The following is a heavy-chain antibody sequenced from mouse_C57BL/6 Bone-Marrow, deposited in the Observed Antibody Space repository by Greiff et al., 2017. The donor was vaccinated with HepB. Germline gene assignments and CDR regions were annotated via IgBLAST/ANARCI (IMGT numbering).Heavy chain of an antibody. D-gene: IGHD1-1*01. J-gene: IGHJ1*03. V-gene: IGHV2-2*01. CDR1: GFSLTSYG. CDR3: ARKGYYGSYWYFDV. Sequence: VKLQESGPGLVQPSQSLSITCTVSGFSLTSYGVHWVRQSPGKGLEWLGVIWSGGSTDYNAAFISRLSISKDNSKSQVFFKMNSLQADDTAIYYCARKGYYGSYWYFDVWGTGTTVTVSS. CDR2: IWSGGST.